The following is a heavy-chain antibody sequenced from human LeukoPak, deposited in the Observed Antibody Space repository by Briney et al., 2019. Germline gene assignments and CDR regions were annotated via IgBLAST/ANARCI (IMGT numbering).Heavy chain of an antibody. V-gene: IGHV4-59*08. CDR1: GGSISSYY. Sequence: SETLSLTCTVSGGSISSYYRSWIRQPRGKGLEWIGYIYYSGSTNYNPSLKSRVTISVDTSKNQFSLKLSSVTAADTAVYYCARLRSQWLADAFDIWGQGTMVTVSS. D-gene: IGHD6-19*01. CDR3: ARLRSQWLADAFDI. CDR2: IYYSGST. J-gene: IGHJ3*02.